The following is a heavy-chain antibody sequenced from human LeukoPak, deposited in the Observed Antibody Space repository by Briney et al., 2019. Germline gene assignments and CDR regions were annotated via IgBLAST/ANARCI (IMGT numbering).Heavy chain of an antibody. CDR1: GYTFITYG. Sequence: ASAKVSCKASGYTFITYGISWVRQAPGQGLEWMGWISAYNGNTNYAQKFQGRVTMTTDTSTTTANMELRSLTSDDTAVYYCARDIVSAMAVYDAFDVWGQGTMVTVSS. J-gene: IGHJ3*01. V-gene: IGHV1-18*01. CDR3: ARDIVSAMAVYDAFDV. D-gene: IGHD5/OR15-5a*01. CDR2: ISAYNGNT.